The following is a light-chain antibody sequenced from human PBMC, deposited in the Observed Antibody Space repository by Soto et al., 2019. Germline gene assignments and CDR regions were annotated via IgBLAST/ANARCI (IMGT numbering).Light chain of an antibody. CDR2: DVS. CDR3: SSYISISTYV. CDR1: SSDVGRYDY. V-gene: IGLV2-14*01. J-gene: IGLJ1*01. Sequence: QSALTQPASVSGSPGQSITISCTGTSSDVGRYDYVSWYQQRPGKVPEVMIYDVSDRPSGVSNRFSGSKSGNTASLTISGLQAEDEADYYCSSYISISTYVFGTGTKLTVL.